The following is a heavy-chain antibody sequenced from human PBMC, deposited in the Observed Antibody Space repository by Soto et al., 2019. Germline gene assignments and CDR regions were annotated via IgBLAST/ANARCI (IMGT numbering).Heavy chain of an antibody. J-gene: IGHJ4*02. V-gene: IGHV1-18*01. CDR3: ARHPMTGYLQFDY. CDR1: GYTFTNSG. D-gene: IGHD3-9*01. CDR2: INTYNGNT. Sequence: QIQLVQAGAEVKKPGASVKVSCRASGYTFTNSGISWVRQAPGQGLEWMGWINTYNGNTHYTQKLHGRVTMPTDTSTRTAYMELRSLRSDDTAVYYCARHPMTGYLQFDYWGQGTLVTVSS.